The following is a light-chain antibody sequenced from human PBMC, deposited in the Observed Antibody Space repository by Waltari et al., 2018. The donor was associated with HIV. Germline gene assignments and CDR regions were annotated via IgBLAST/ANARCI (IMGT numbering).Light chain of an antibody. CDR3: MLALQSPRT. CDR2: LGS. V-gene: IGKV2-28*01. CDR1: QSLFHTNVGYY. J-gene: IGKJ2*02. Sequence: DIVLTQSPLSLPVTPGEPTPIPCRCSQSLFHTNVGYYVDWYLQTPGQSPQLLVYLGSNQASRVPDRFSVSGSGTDFPLKISRVEAEDVCLYYCMLALQSPRTFGQGTKLEI.